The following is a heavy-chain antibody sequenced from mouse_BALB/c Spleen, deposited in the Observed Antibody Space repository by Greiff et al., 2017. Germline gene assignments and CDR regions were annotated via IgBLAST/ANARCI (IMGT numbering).Heavy chain of an antibody. CDR1: GFPFSSYA. D-gene: IGHD2-10*02. Sequence: EVKLVESGGGLVKPGGSLKLSCAASGFPFSSYAMSWVRQTPEKRLEWVASISSGGSTYYPDSVKGRFTISRENARNILYLQMSSLRSEDTAKYFCAREKYGTSVDYWGQGTSVTV. V-gene: IGHV5-6-5*01. J-gene: IGHJ4*01. CDR3: AREKYGTSVDY. CDR2: ISSGGST.